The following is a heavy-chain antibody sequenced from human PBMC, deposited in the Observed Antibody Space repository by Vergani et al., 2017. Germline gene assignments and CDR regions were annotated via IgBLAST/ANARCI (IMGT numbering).Heavy chain of an antibody. CDR1: GFTVSSNY. D-gene: IGHD3-3*02. CDR2: LYSCGRT. J-gene: IGHJ4*02. CDR3: ASSKETGTFCY. Sequence: EVQGVESGGGLVQPGGSLRLSCAASGFTVSSNYMSWVRQAAGKGLEWVSVLYSCGRTDYADSVEGRFIISRDNSKNTLYLQMNSLRAEGAAVYYCASSKETGTFCYWGQGLRVTVSS. V-gene: IGHV3-66*01.